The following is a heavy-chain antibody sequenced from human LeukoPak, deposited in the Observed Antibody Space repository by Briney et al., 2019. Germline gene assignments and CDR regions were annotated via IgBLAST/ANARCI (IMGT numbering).Heavy chain of an antibody. Sequence: PSETLSLTCTVSGGSISSSSYYWGWIRQPPGKGLEWIGSIYYSGSTYYNPSLKSQVTISVDTSKNQFSLKLSSVTAADTAVYYCARCGPDYYYYMDVWGKGTTVTVSS. CDR1: GGSISSSSYY. CDR3: ARCGPDYYYYMDV. D-gene: IGHD2-21*01. V-gene: IGHV4-39*01. CDR2: IYYSGST. J-gene: IGHJ6*03.